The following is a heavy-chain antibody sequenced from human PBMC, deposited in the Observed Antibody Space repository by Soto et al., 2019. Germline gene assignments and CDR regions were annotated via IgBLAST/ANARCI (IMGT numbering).Heavy chain of an antibody. V-gene: IGHV4-30-2*01. Sequence: SETLSLTCAVSGGSISSGGYSWSRIRQPPGKGLEWIGYTYHSGSTYYNPSLKSRVTISVDRSKNQFSLKLSSVTAADTAVYYCARASVVVTAITVYWYFDLWGRGTLVTVSS. D-gene: IGHD2-21*02. CDR2: TYHSGST. CDR1: GGSISSGGYS. J-gene: IGHJ2*01. CDR3: ARASVVVTAITVYWYFDL.